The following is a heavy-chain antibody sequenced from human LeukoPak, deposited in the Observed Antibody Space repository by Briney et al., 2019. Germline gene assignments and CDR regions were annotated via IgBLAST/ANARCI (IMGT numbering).Heavy chain of an antibody. D-gene: IGHD2-2*01. CDR1: GFTFSSYP. V-gene: IGHV3-23*01. CDR3: AKEGPLEPAAFDY. CDR2: ISGSGGST. Sequence: GGSLRLSCASSGFTFSSYPMHWVRQAPGKGLEWVSAISGSGGSTYYADSVKGRFTISRDNSKNTLYLQMNSLRAEDTAVYYCAKEGPLEPAAFDYWGQGTLVTVSS. J-gene: IGHJ4*02.